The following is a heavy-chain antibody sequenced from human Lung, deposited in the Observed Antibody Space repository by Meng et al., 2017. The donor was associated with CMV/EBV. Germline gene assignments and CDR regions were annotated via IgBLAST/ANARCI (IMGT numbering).Heavy chain of an antibody. V-gene: IGHV3-7*01. J-gene: IGHJ6*02. D-gene: IGHD2-2*01. CDR2: IKQDGSEK. CDR3: ARDPRGINIVVVHNGMDV. CDR1: GFTFSSYW. Sequence: GESLKISCAASGFTFSSYWMSWVRQAPGKGLEWVANIKQDGSEKYYVDSVKGRFTISRDNAKNSLYLQMNSLRAEDTAVYYCARDPRGINIVVVHNGMDVXGQGXTVTVSS.